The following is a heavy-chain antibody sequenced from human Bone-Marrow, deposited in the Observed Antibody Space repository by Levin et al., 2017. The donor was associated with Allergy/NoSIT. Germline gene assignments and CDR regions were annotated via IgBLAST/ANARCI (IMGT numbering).Heavy chain of an antibody. J-gene: IGHJ6*02. CDR3: TREAVVTALNHYHFFGMDV. CDR2: ISGDGDT. V-gene: IGHV3-66*01. D-gene: IGHD2-21*02. CDR1: GFIVSDTY. Sequence: LSLTCAASGFIVSDTYMNWVRQAPGKGPEWVAVISGDGDTYYGDSVKDRCTISRDTSKNTVYLQMNHLRVEDTAVYYCTREAVVTALNHYHFFGMDVWGQGTTVTV.